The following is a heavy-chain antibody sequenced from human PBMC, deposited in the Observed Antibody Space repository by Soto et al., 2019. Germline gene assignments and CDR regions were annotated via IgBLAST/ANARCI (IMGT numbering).Heavy chain of an antibody. V-gene: IGHV1-69*13. CDR2: IIPIFGTA. CDR3: ARDGYSSGWSDDAFDI. J-gene: IGHJ3*02. D-gene: IGHD6-19*01. Sequence: SVKVSCKASGGTFSSYAISWVRQAPGQGLEWMGGIIPIFGTANYAQKFQGRVTITADESTSTAYMELSSLRSEDTAVYYCARDGYSSGWSDDAFDIWGQGTMVTVSS. CDR1: GGTFSSYA.